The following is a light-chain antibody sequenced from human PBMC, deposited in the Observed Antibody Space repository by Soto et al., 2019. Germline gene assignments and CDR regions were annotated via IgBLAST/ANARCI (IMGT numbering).Light chain of an antibody. CDR3: QQYSNWPLT. Sequence: ELVLTQSPGTLSLSPVERATLSCRSSQSLSSRNLAWYQQKPGQAPRPLIYGVSSRATGIPDRFSGSGSGTEFNLTISSLQSEDFAVYYCQQYSNWPLTFGGGTKVDIK. CDR1: QSLSSRN. V-gene: IGKV3-20*01. J-gene: IGKJ4*01. CDR2: GVS.